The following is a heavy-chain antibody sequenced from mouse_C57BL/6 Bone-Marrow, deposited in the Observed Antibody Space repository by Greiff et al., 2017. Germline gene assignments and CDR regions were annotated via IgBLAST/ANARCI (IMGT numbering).Heavy chain of an antibody. CDR1: GYSITSGYY. CDR3: ASSPLYFDY. CDR2: ISYDGSN. J-gene: IGHJ2*01. Sequence: DVQLQESGPGLVKPSQSLSLTCSVTGYSITSGYYWNWIRQFPGNKLEWMGYISYDGSNNYNPSLKNRISITRDTSKNQFFLKLNSVTTEDTATYYCASSPLYFDYWGQGTTLTVSS. V-gene: IGHV3-6*01.